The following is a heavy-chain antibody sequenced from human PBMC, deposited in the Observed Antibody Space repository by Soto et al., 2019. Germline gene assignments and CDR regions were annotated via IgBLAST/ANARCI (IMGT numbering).Heavy chain of an antibody. CDR2: IYAGGNT. D-gene: IGHD3-9*01. Sequence: GGSLRLSCTASGFSATSNYMTWVRQSPGKELECVSVIYAGGNTYYADSVKVRFTISSDNSKNTLYLQMNNLRAEHTDVYYCARVTKFYDILTSSYALNYFDYWGQGTRVTVPS. CDR1: GFSATSNY. CDR3: ARVTKFYDILTSSYALNYFDY. V-gene: IGHV3-53*01. J-gene: IGHJ4*02.